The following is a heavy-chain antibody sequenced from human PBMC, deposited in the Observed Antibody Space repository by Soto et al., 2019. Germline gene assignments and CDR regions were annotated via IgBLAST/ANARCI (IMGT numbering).Heavy chain of an antibody. J-gene: IGHJ4*02. D-gene: IGHD6-19*01. CDR3: ARTDRGWTGFDY. Sequence: GGSLSLSYAASGFTFSDYYMSWIRQAPGKGLEWVSYISSSGSTIYYADSVKGRFTISRDNAKNSLYLQMNSLRAEDTAVHYCARTDRGWTGFDYWGQGTLVTVSS. CDR2: ISSSGSTI. V-gene: IGHV3-11*01. CDR1: GFTFSDYY.